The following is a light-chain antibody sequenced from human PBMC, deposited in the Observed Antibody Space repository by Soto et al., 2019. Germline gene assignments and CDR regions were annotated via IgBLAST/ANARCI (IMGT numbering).Light chain of an antibody. Sequence: EIVLTQSPATLSVSPGDRSTLAFRVSESVSSNVAWYQQKPGQTPRLLIYGASTRATGVPPRFSGSRSGTEFTLTISSLQSEDFAVYYCQQYFNWPPYTFGQGTKVDIK. V-gene: IGKV3-15*01. CDR3: QQYFNWPPYT. J-gene: IGKJ2*01. CDR1: ESVSSN. CDR2: GAS.